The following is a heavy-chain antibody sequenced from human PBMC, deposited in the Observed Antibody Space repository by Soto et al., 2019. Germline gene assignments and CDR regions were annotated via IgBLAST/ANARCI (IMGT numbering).Heavy chain of an antibody. Sequence: SVKVSCTASGGTFSSYAISWVRQATGQGLEWMGGIIPIFGTANYAQKFQGRVTITADESTSTAYMELSSLRSEDTAVYYCARDRNDYVWGSYQPFDYWGQGTLVTVSS. J-gene: IGHJ4*02. D-gene: IGHD3-16*02. CDR1: GGTFSSYA. CDR2: IIPIFGTA. CDR3: ARDRNDYVWGSYQPFDY. V-gene: IGHV1-69*13.